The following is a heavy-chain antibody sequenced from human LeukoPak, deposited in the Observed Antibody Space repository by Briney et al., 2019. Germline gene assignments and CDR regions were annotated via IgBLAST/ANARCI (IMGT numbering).Heavy chain of an antibody. CDR2: IYYSGST. D-gene: IGHD2-15*01. J-gene: IGHJ6*03. CDR3: ARENRYCSGGSCYPELYYYMDV. CDR1: GGSISSYY. Sequence: MPSETLSLTCTVSGGSISSYYWSWTRQPPGKGLEWIGYIYYSGSTNYNPSLKSRVTISVDTSKNQFSLKLSSVTAADTAVYYCARENRYCSGGSCYPELYYYMDVWGKGTTVTISS. V-gene: IGHV4-59*01.